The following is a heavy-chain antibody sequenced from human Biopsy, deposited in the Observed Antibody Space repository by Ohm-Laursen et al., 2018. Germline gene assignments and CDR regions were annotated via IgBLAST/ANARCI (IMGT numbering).Heavy chain of an antibody. CDR3: ARDYDTSGYYYVS. D-gene: IGHD3-22*01. J-gene: IGHJ5*02. V-gene: IGHV4-39*01. CDR1: GGSISSGGSY. Sequence: SETLSLTWTVSGGSISSGGSYWSWIRQPPGKGLEWIGSIFYRGSTHYKPSLKSRVNISVDTSKNQFSLKLNSVTAADTAVYYCARDYDTSGYYYVSWGQGTLVTVSS. CDR2: IFYRGST.